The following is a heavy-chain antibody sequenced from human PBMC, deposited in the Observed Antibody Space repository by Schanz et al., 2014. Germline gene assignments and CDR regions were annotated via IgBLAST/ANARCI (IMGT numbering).Heavy chain of an antibody. CDR2: MSYDGSIK. CDR1: GFTFRDYY. D-gene: IGHD2-15*01. Sequence: QVQLVESGGGLVKPGGSLRLSCAASGFTFRDYYMSWIRQAPGKGLEWVAAMSYDGSIKYYGDSVKGRFTISRDNSKNTLYLHMNTLRSEDTAVYYCARDRGYCSGGSCLTFDYWGQGTLVTVSS. J-gene: IGHJ4*02. CDR3: ARDRGYCSGGSCLTFDY. V-gene: IGHV3-30*03.